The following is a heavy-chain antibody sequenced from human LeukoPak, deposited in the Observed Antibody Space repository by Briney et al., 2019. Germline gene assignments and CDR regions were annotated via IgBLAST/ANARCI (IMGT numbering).Heavy chain of an antibody. CDR3: AKKGDYCIGTTCYTADYFYYMDV. V-gene: IGHV1-18*01. D-gene: IGHD2-2*01. CDR2: ISASNGNT. CDR1: GYTFTNYG. Sequence: ASVKVSCKASGYTFTNYGISWVRQAPGQGLEWMGWISASNGNTNYAQKLQGRVTMATDTSTNTAYMELRSLRSDDTAVYYCAKKGDYCIGTTCYTADYFYYMDVWGKGTTVAVSS. J-gene: IGHJ6*03.